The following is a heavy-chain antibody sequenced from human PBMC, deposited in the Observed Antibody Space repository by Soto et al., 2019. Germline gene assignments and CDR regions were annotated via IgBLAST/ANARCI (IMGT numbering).Heavy chain of an antibody. D-gene: IGHD6-13*01. CDR3: AKVAGVYSFDY. V-gene: IGHV3-23*01. CDR2: ISGGGTTT. CDR1: GFTFSSYG. Sequence: GGSLRLSCAASGFTFSSYGMHWVRQAAGKGLEWVSGISGGGTTTYYADSVKGRFTISRDNAKNTLYLQMNSLRPEDTAVYFCAKVAGVYSFDYWGQGTLVTVSS. J-gene: IGHJ4*02.